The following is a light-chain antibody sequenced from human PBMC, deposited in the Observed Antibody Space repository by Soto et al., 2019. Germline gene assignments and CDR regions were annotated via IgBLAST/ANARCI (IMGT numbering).Light chain of an antibody. Sequence: QSPGTLSLSPVERATLSCRASQIVMSNYLAWYQQKPGQAPRLLVYGASSRATGIPDRFNGSGSGTDFTLTISRLEPEDSAVYYCQQYDTLPRTFGQGTKVDIK. CDR1: QIVMSNY. J-gene: IGKJ1*01. V-gene: IGKV3-20*01. CDR3: QQYDTLPRT. CDR2: GAS.